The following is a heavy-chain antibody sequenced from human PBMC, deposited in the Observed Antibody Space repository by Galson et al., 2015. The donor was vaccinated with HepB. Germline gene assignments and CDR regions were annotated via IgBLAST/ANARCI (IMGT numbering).Heavy chain of an antibody. CDR3: ARALVVSDAYYFDY. J-gene: IGHJ4*02. V-gene: IGHV2-70*11. CDR2: IDWDDDK. CDR1: GFSLSTSGMC. D-gene: IGHD3-22*01. Sequence: PALVKPTQTLTLTCTFSGFSLSTSGMCVSWIRQPPGKALEWLARIDWDDDKYYSTSLKTRLTISKDTSKNQVVLTMTSMDPVDTATYYCARALVVSDAYYFDYWGQGTLVTVSS.